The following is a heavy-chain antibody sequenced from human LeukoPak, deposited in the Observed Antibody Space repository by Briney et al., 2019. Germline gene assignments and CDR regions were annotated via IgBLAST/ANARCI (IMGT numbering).Heavy chain of an antibody. J-gene: IGHJ4*02. D-gene: IGHD5-18*01. CDR1: GGTFSSYA. CDR2: IIPIFGTA. CDR3: ARDDTGIQLRLALGY. V-gene: IGHV1-69*05. Sequence: SVKVSCKASGGTFSSYAISWVRQAPGQGLEWMGRIIPIFGTANYAQKFQGRVTITTDESTSTAYMELSSLRSEDTAVYYCARDDTGIQLRLALGYWGQGTLVTVSS.